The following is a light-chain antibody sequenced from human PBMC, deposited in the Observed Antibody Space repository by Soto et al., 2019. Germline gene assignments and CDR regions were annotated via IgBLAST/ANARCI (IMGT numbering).Light chain of an antibody. CDR3: QQSYSTPYT. V-gene: IGKV1-39*01. J-gene: IGKJ2*01. CDR2: AAS. Sequence: DVQMTQSPSSLSASEGDRVTITCRASQSISSYLNWYQHKPGQAPKLLISAASSLQSGVPSRFSGRGSGTXXTXTISSLQPEDFATYYCQQSYSTPYTFGQGTRLEIK. CDR1: QSISSY.